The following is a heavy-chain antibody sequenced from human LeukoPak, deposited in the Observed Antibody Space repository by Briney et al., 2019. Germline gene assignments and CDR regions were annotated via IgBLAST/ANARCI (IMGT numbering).Heavy chain of an antibody. CDR2: ISGSGGST. J-gene: IGHJ6*03. Sequence: PGGSLRLSCAASGFTFSSYAMSWVRQAPGKGLEWVSAISGSGGSTYYADSVKGRFTTSRDNSKNTLYLQMNSLRAEDTAVYYCAKDRGSSWYGNYYYYYYMDVWGKGTTVTVSS. CDR1: GFTFSSYA. CDR3: AKDRGSSWYGNYYYYYYMDV. V-gene: IGHV3-23*01. D-gene: IGHD6-13*01.